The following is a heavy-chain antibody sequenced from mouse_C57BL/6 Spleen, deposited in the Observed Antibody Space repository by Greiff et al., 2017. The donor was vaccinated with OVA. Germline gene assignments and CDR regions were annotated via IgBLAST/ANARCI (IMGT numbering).Heavy chain of an antibody. CDR2: IDPSDSYT. J-gene: IGHJ2*01. V-gene: IGHV1-69*01. Sequence: QVQLQQSGAELVMPGASVKLSCKASGYTLTSYWMHWVKQRPGQGLEWIGEIDPSDSYTNYNQKFKGKSTLTVDKSSSTAYMQLSSLTSEDSAVYYCARWLLYYFDYWGQGTTLTVSS. CDR1: GYTLTSYW. D-gene: IGHD1-2*01. CDR3: ARWLLYYFDY.